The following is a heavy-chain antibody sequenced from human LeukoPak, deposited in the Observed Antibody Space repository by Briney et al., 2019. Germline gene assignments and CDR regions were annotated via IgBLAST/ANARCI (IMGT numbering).Heavy chain of an antibody. CDR2: IIPIFGTA. Sequence: ASVKVSCKASGGTFSSYATSWVRQAPGQGLEWMGGIIPIFGTANYAQKFQGRVTITADESTSTAYMELSSLRSEDTAVYYCARGVLRFAGWFDPWGQGTLVTVSS. V-gene: IGHV1-69*13. D-gene: IGHD2-15*01. CDR1: GGTFSSYA. CDR3: ARGVLRFAGWFDP. J-gene: IGHJ5*02.